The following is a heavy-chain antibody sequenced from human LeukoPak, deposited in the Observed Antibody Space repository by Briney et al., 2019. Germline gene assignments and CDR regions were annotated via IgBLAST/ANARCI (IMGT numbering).Heavy chain of an antibody. D-gene: IGHD3-10*01. J-gene: IGHJ5*02. Sequence: GGSLRLSCAASGFTFSSYGMHWVRQAPGKGLEWVAFIRHDGSNKYYADSVKGRFTISRDNSKNTLYLQMNSLRAEDMAVYYCARDGTTMVRGVIIPSWFDPWGQGTLVTVSS. V-gene: IGHV3-30*02. CDR3: ARDGTTMVRGVIIPSWFDP. CDR1: GFTFSSYG. CDR2: IRHDGSNK.